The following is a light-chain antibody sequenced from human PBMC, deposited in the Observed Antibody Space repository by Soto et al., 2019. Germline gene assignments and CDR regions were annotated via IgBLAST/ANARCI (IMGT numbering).Light chain of an antibody. CDR2: GAS. Sequence: EIVLTQTPGTLSLSPGERATLSCRASQSVRSNYLAWYQQKPGQAPRLLIYGASSRATGIPDRFSGSGSGTDFTLTISRLEPEDFAVYYCLQYGSQGWTFGQGTRLEIK. V-gene: IGKV3-20*01. J-gene: IGKJ5*01. CDR3: LQYGSQGWT. CDR1: QSVRSNY.